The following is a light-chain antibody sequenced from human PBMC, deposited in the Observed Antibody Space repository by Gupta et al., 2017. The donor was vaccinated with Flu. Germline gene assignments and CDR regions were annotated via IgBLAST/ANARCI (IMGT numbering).Light chain of an antibody. Sequence: QTVVTQEPSFSVSPGVTVTLTCGLSSGSVSTSYYPSWYQQTPGQAPRTLIYSTNTRSSGVPDRFSGSILGNKAALTITGAQADDEADYYCVRYMGRGIWVFGGGTKLTVL. J-gene: IGLJ3*02. CDR3: VRYMGRGIWV. V-gene: IGLV8-61*01. CDR2: STN. CDR1: SGSVSTSYY.